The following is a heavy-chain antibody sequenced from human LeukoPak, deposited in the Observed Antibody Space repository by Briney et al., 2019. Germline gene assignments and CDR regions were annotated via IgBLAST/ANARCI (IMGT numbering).Heavy chain of an antibody. CDR3: ANPQSRGYDYLDY. CDR2: ISYDGSNK. Sequence: GGSLRLSCAAPGFTFSSYAMHWVRQAPGKGLEWVAVISYDGSNKYYADSVKGRFTISRDNSKNTLYLQMNSLRAEDTAVYYCANPQSRGYDYLDYWGLGTLVTVSS. V-gene: IGHV3-30-3*01. D-gene: IGHD5-12*01. CDR1: GFTFSSYA. J-gene: IGHJ4*02.